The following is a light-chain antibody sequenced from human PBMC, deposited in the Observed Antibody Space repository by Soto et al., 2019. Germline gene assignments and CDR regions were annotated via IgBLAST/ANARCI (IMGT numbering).Light chain of an antibody. CDR1: RSDVGGYNF. CDR2: DVT. Sequence: QSVLTQPASVSGSPGQSITISCTGTRSDVGGYNFVSWYQQHPGKVPKLLIYDVTHRPSGVSNRFSASKSANTASLTISGLQAEDEADYYCSSSTSTNTLVFGGGTKLTVL. J-gene: IGLJ2*01. CDR3: SSSTSTNTLV. V-gene: IGLV2-14*01.